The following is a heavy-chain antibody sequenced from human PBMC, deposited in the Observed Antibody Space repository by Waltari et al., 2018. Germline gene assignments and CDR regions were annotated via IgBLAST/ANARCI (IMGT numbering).Heavy chain of an antibody. V-gene: IGHV3-48*04. D-gene: IGHD6-19*01. CDR2: ISSSSSTI. CDR1: GFTFSSYS. J-gene: IGHJ5*02. Sequence: EVQLVESGGGLVQPGGSLRLSCAASGFTFSSYSMNWVRQAPGKGLEWVSYISSSSSTIYYADSVKGRFTISRDNAKNSLYLQMNSLRAEDTAVYYCARGGIAVAGTGWFDPWGQGTLVTVSS. CDR3: ARGGIAVAGTGWFDP.